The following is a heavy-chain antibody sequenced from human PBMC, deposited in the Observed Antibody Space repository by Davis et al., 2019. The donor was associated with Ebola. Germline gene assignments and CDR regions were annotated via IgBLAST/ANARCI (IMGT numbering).Heavy chain of an antibody. CDR1: GGSFSGYY. D-gene: IGHD4-17*01. J-gene: IGHJ4*02. Sequence: MPSETLSLTCAVYGGSFSGYYWSWIRQPPGKGPEWIGEINHSGSTNYNPSLKSRVTISVDTSKNQFSLKLSFVTAADTAVYYCAIMTTVTTFDYWGQGTLVTVSS. V-gene: IGHV4-34*01. CDR2: INHSGST. CDR3: AIMTTVTTFDY.